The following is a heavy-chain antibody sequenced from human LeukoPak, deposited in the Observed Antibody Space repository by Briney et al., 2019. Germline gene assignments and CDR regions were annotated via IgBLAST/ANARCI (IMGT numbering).Heavy chain of an antibody. CDR1: GFTFSSYS. D-gene: IGHD5-18*01. V-gene: IGHV3-21*01. CDR2: ISSSSSYI. J-gene: IGHJ6*03. CDR3: ARDGRIQLWSQDYYYYYMDV. Sequence: GGSLRLSCAASGFTFSSYSMNWVRQAPGKGLEWVSSISSSSSYIYYADSVKGRFTISRDNAKNSLYLQMNSLRAEDTAVYYCARDGRIQLWSQDYYYYYMDVWGKGTTVTVTS.